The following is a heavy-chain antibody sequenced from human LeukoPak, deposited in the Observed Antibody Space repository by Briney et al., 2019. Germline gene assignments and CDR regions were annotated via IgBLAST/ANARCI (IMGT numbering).Heavy chain of an antibody. J-gene: IGHJ3*02. D-gene: IGHD2-15*01. CDR3: ASDVGSRAFDI. V-gene: IGHV4-30-2*01. Sequence: SETLSLTCAVSGGSLSSGGYSWSWIRQPPGTGLEWIGYIYHSGSTYYNPSLKSRVTISVDRSKNQFSLKLSSVTAADTAVYYCASDVGSRAFDIWGQGTMVTVSS. CDR1: GGSLSSGGYS. CDR2: IYHSGST.